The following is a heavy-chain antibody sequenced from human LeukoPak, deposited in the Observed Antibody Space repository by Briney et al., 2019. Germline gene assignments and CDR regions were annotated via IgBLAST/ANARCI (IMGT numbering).Heavy chain of an antibody. D-gene: IGHD3-16*01. V-gene: IGHV1-69*06. CDR2: IIPIFDTA. Sequence: TVKVSCKASGGTFNSYAISWVRQAPGQGLEWMGGIIPIFDTANYAQRFQGRLTITADKSTSTAYMELSSLRSEDTAVYYCARADNWEGAKGDWGQGTMVTVSS. J-gene: IGHJ3*01. CDR1: GGTFNSYA. CDR3: ARADNWEGAKGD.